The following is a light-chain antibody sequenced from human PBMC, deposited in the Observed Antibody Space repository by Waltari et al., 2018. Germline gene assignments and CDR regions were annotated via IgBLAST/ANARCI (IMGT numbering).Light chain of an antibody. CDR1: QTIGHY. V-gene: IGKV1-39*01. Sequence: DIQMTQSPSSLSAFVGDGVTITCRASQTIGHYLNWFQQRPGQAPKHLIYATSDLQSGVPSRFSGSGSGTDFTLTISSLQPEDSATYYCQQTFSAFRTFGGGTKVEIK. CDR3: QQTFSAFRT. J-gene: IGKJ4*01. CDR2: ATS.